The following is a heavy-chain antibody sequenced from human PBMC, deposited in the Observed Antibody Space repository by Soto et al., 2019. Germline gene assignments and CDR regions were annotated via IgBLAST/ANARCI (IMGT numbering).Heavy chain of an antibody. D-gene: IGHD5-12*01. V-gene: IGHV4-39*01. J-gene: IGHJ4*02. CDR1: GGNIGNSGYC. Sequence: LQTLSLTCSVAGGNIGNSGYCRGWIRQPPGKGLEWLGSIYYSGSTYYNPSLKSRVTISVDTSKNQYSLKLSSVTAADTAVYYCAKRGYSGYVTGWGQGTLVTVSS. CDR2: IYYSGST. CDR3: AKRGYSGYVTG.